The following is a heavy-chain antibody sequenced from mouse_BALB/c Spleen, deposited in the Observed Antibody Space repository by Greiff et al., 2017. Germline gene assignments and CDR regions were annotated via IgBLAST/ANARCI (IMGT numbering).Heavy chain of an antibody. CDR2: ISSGSSTI. V-gene: IGHV5-17*02. J-gene: IGHJ4*01. Sequence: EVQLVESGGGLVQPGGSRKLSCAASGFTFSSFGMHWVRQAPEKGLEWVAYISSGSSTIYYADTVKGRFTISRDNPKNTLFLQMTSLRSEDTAMYYCAREGYYGAMDYWGQGTSVTVS. CDR1: GFTFSSFG. D-gene: IGHD1-1*01. CDR3: AREGYYGAMDY.